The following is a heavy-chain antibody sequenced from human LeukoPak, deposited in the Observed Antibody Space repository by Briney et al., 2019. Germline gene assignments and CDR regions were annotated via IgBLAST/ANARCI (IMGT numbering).Heavy chain of an antibody. D-gene: IGHD2-2*03. J-gene: IGHJ4*02. Sequence: GGSLRLSCAASGFTFSSYAMSWVRQAPGKGLEWVSGIYSGGTTYYADSVKGRVTISRDSSKNTLHLQMNSLRAEDTAVYYCARDRRDGYCLGHWGQGTLVTVSS. CDR3: ARDRRDGYCLGH. V-gene: IGHV3-66*01. CDR2: IYSGGTT. CDR1: GFTFSSYA.